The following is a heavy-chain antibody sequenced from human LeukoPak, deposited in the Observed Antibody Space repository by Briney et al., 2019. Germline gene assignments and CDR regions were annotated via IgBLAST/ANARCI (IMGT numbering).Heavy chain of an antibody. V-gene: IGHV3-30-3*01. Sequence: GGSLRLSCAASGFTFSSYVMSWVRQAPGKGLEWVAVISYDGSNKYYADSVKGRFTISRDNSKNTLYLQMNSLRAEDTAVYYCAPGVTPPYYFDYWGQGTLVTVSS. D-gene: IGHD5-18*01. CDR3: APGVTPPYYFDY. CDR2: ISYDGSNK. CDR1: GFTFSSYV. J-gene: IGHJ4*02.